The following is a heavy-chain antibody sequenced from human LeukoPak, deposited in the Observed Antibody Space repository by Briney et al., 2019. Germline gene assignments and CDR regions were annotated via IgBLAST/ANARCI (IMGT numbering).Heavy chain of an antibody. J-gene: IGHJ4*02. CDR1: GFTFSSYA. CDR2: ISGIGGNT. Sequence: GGSLRLSCGASGFTFSSYAMNWVRQAPGKGLEWVSAISGIGGNTYYADSVKGRFTISRDNSKNTLYLQMNSLRAEDTAVYYCAKDRDVVVPAAISPPSPFDYWGQGTLVTVSS. CDR3: AKDRDVVVPAAISPPSPFDY. V-gene: IGHV3-23*01. D-gene: IGHD2-2*02.